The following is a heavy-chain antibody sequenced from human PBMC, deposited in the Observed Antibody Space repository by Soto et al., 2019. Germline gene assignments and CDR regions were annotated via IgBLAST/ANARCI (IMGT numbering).Heavy chain of an antibody. Sequence: GGSLRLSCAASGFTFSSYSMNWVRQAPGKGLEWVSYISSSSSTIYYADSVKGRFTISRDNAKNSLYLQMNSLRDEDTAVYYCARDSPGSGELQWPARAGGFDYWGQGTLVTVSS. D-gene: IGHD6-19*01. J-gene: IGHJ4*02. CDR1: GFTFSSYS. V-gene: IGHV3-48*02. CDR3: ARDSPGSGELQWPARAGGFDY. CDR2: ISSSSSTI.